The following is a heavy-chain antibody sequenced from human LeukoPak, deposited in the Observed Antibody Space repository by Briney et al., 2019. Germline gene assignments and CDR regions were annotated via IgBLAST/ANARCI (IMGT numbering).Heavy chain of an antibody. CDR3: AKCGGSCYSDVDY. Sequence: GGSLRLSCAAPGFTFSSYAMTWVRQGPGKGLEWVSVISTSGTTFYADSVKGRFTISRDNSKNTLYLQMNTLSAEDTAVYYCAKCGGSCYSDVDYWGQGTLVTVSS. J-gene: IGHJ4*02. CDR2: ISTSGTT. D-gene: IGHD2-15*01. V-gene: IGHV3-23*01. CDR1: GFTFSSYA.